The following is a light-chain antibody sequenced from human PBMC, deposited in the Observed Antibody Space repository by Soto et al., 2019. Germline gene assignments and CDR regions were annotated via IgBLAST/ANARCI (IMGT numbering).Light chain of an antibody. V-gene: IGLV1-40*01. CDR1: SSNIGAGYD. Sequence: QPVLTQPPSVSGAPGQRVTISCTGSSSNIGAGYDVHWYQQVPGTAPKLLIYGNSNRPSGVPDRFSGSKSGASASLAITGLQAEDEADYYCQSYDSTLSASVFGTGTKLTVL. J-gene: IGLJ1*01. CDR3: QSYDSTLSASV. CDR2: GNS.